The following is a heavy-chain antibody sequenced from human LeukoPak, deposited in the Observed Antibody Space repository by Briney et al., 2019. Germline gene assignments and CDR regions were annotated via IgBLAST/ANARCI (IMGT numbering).Heavy chain of an antibody. Sequence: PGGSLRLSCAGSGFTFSTYSMNRVRQAPGKGLEWVSSISGSSSYIYYADSMKGRLTISRDNARNSLYLQMNSLRAEDTAVYYCARDHELYCSGGSCSRMDVWGKGTTVTISS. V-gene: IGHV3-21*01. CDR1: GFTFSTYS. CDR2: ISGSSSYI. J-gene: IGHJ6*03. CDR3: ARDHELYCSGGSCSRMDV. D-gene: IGHD2-15*01.